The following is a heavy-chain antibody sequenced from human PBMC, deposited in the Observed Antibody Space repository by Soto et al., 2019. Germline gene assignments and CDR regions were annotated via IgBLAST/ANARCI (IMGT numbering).Heavy chain of an antibody. D-gene: IGHD2-15*01. CDR3: ARDRDGGNRGVDY. CDR1: GFTFSSYG. CDR2: IWYDGSNK. Sequence: QVQLVESGGGVVQPGRSLRLSCAASGFTFSSYGMHWVRQAPGKGLEWVAVIWYDGSNKYYADSVKGRFTISRDNSKNTLYLQMNSLRAEDTAVYYCARDRDGGNRGVDYWGQGTLVTVSS. V-gene: IGHV3-33*01. J-gene: IGHJ4*02.